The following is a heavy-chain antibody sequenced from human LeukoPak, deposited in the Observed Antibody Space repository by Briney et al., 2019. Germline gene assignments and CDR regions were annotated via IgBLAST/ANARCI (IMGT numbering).Heavy chain of an antibody. CDR1: GGSISSYY. CDR2: IYYSGST. J-gene: IGHJ6*02. CDR3: ARYDSNPCYYYGMDV. Sequence: PSETLSLTCTVSGGSISSYYWSWIRQPPGKGLEWIGYIYYSGSTNYNPSLKSRVTISVDTSKNQFSLKLSSVTAADTAVYYCARYDSNPCYYYGMDVWGQGTTVTVSS. D-gene: IGHD1-1*01. V-gene: IGHV4-59*01.